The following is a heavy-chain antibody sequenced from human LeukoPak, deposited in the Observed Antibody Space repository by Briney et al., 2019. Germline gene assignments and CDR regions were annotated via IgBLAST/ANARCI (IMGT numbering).Heavy chain of an antibody. CDR2: IIPIFGTA. J-gene: IGHJ6*03. D-gene: IGHD1-7*01. CDR3: ASGNWNYFSYYYYYYMDV. Sequence: ASVKVSCKASGGTFSSYAISWVRQAPGRGLEWMGGIIPIFGTANYAQKFQGRVTITTDESTSTAYMELSSLRSEDTAVYYCASGNWNYFSYYYYYYMDVWGKGTTVTVSS. CDR1: GGTFSSYA. V-gene: IGHV1-69*05.